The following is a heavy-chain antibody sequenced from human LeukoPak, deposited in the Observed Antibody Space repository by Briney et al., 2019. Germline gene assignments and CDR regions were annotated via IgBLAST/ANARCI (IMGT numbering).Heavy chain of an antibody. CDR1: GFTFSSYA. D-gene: IGHD6-13*01. CDR2: ISYDGSNK. Sequence: GGSLRLSCAASGFTFSSYAMHWVRQAPGKGLEWVAVISYDGSNKYYADSVKGRFTISRDNSKNTLYLQMNSLRAEDTAVYYCAREGRIAADFDYWGQGTLVTVSS. CDR3: AREGRIAADFDY. J-gene: IGHJ4*02. V-gene: IGHV3-30*04.